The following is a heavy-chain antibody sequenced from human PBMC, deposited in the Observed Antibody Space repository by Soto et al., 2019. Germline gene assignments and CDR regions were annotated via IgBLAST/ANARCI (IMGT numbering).Heavy chain of an antibody. CDR3: AKRTAGWYFDL. CDR1: GFTFSSYA. J-gene: IGHJ2*01. CDR2: ISGSGGST. Sequence: EVQLLESGGGLVQPGGSLRLSCAASGFTFSSYAMSWVRQAPGKGLEWVSAISGSGGSTYYADSVKGRFTISRDNSKTTLHLQMNGLGAEDTAVYYCAKRTAGWYFDLWGRCTLVTVSS. V-gene: IGHV3-23*01.